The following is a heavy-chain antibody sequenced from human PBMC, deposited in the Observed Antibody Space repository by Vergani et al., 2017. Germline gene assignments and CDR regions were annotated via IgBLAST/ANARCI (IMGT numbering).Heavy chain of an antibody. V-gene: IGHV1-46*03. CDR3: ARGDYGILTGYRY. D-gene: IGHD3-9*01. Sequence: QVQVVQSGAEVKKSWASVKVSCKTSGYTFSNYYMHWVRQAPGQGLEWMGIINPSGSHTNYAQKFQGRVTMTRDTSTSTVYMELSSLRSEDTAIYYCARGDYGILTGYRYWGQGTLVTVSA. CDR1: GYTFSNYY. CDR2: INPSGSHT. J-gene: IGHJ4*02.